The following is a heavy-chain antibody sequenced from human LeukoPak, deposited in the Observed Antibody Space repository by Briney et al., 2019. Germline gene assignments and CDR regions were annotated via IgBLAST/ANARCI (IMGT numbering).Heavy chain of an antibody. Sequence: SGPTLVKPTQTLTLTCTFSGFSLSTSGVGVGWIRQPPGKALEWLALIYWDDDKRYSPSLTSRLTITKDTSKNQVVLTMTNMDPVDTATYYCAHSKPERLGIYNWFDPWGQGTLVTVSS. V-gene: IGHV2-5*02. CDR3: AHSKPERLGIYNWFDP. CDR1: GFSLSTSGVG. CDR2: IYWDDDK. D-gene: IGHD7-27*01. J-gene: IGHJ5*02.